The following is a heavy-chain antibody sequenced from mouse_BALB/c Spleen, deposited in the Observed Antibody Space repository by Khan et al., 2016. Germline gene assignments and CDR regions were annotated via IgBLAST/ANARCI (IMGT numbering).Heavy chain of an antibody. CDR1: GFDFSRYW. Sequence: EVKLLESGGGLVQPGGSLKLSCAASGFDFSRYWMSWVRQAPGKGLEWIGEINSDSSTINYTPSLKDKFIISRDNAKNKLYLQMSKVRSEDTALYYCARREDGYTWFAYCGQGTLVTVSA. CDR3: ARREDGYTWFAY. CDR2: INSDSSTI. D-gene: IGHD2-3*01. V-gene: IGHV4-1*02. J-gene: IGHJ3*01.